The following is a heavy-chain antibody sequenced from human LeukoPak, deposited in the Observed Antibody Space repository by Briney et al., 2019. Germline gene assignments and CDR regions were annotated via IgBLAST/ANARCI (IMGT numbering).Heavy chain of an antibody. V-gene: IGHV3-7*01. D-gene: IGHD6-19*01. CDR2: IKQDGSEK. CDR1: GFSINNYW. CDR3: ASVPYSSGWHFDY. Sequence: GGSLRLSCVASGFSINNYWMTWVRQAPGKGLEWVANIKQDGSEKYYVNSVKGRFTVSRDNAKNSLYLQMNSLRAEDTAVYYCASVPYSSGWHFDYWGKGTLVTVS. J-gene: IGHJ4*02.